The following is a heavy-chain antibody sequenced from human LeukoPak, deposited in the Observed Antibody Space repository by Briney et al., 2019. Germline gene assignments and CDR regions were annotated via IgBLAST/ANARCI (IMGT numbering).Heavy chain of an antibody. D-gene: IGHD2-21*01. CDR3: ARGGIPDY. V-gene: IGHV4-61*02. Sequence: SETLSLTCTVSGGSISRGSYFWSWIRQPAGKGLEWIGRFYTSGTPNYNPSLKSRVTISVDTSRSQFSLKLSSVTAADTAVYYCARGGIPDYWGQGILVTVSS. CDR2: FYTSGTP. J-gene: IGHJ4*02. CDR1: GGSISRGSYF.